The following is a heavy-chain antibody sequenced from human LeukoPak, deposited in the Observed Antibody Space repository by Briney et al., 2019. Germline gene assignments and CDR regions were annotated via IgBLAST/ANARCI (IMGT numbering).Heavy chain of an antibody. CDR3: ARVGIVGATGGFDY. CDR2: IKQDGSEK. CDR1: GFTFSSYW. J-gene: IGHJ4*02. Sequence: QTGGSLRLSCAASGFTFSSYWMSWVRQAPGKGLEWLAIIKQDGSEKYYVDSIKGRFTISRDNAKNSLYLEMNSLRAEDTAVYYCARVGIVGATGGFDYWGQGTLVTVSS. D-gene: IGHD1-26*01. V-gene: IGHV3-7*01.